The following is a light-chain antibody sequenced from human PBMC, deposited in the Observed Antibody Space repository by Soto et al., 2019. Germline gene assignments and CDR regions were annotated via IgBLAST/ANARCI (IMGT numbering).Light chain of an antibody. Sequence: QSVLTQPASVSGSPGQSITISCTGTSSDVGGYNYVSWYQQHPGKAPKLMIYDVSNRPSGVSNRFSGSKSGNTASLTISGLQAEDEADYYCSSYTIRSTVVFGGGTKVTVL. CDR2: DVS. CDR3: SSYTIRSTVV. CDR1: SSDVGGYNY. V-gene: IGLV2-14*01. J-gene: IGLJ2*01.